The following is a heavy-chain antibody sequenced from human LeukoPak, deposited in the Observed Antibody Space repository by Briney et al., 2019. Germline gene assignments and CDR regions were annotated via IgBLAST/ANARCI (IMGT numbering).Heavy chain of an antibody. CDR1: GFTFSSYG. J-gene: IGHJ6*02. CDR2: ISYDGSNK. Sequence: PGRSLRLSCAASGFTFSSYGMHWVRQAPGKGLEWVAVISYDGSNKYYADSVKGRFTISRDNSKNTLYLQMNSLRAEDTAVYYCAKVSGYCSSTSCYTRNYYYGMDVWGQGTTVTASS. D-gene: IGHD2-2*02. V-gene: IGHV3-30*18. CDR3: AKVSGYCSSTSCYTRNYYYGMDV.